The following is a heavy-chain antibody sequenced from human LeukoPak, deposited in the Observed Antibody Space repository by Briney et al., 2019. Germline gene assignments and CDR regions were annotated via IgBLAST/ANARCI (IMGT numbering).Heavy chain of an antibody. CDR2: INHSGST. V-gene: IGHV4-34*01. D-gene: IGHD1-26*01. J-gene: IGHJ1*01. CDR3: ARIGSNLLRGEEYAEYFQH. CDR1: IGSFSGYD. Sequence: SETLSLTCAVYIGSFSGYDWTWIRQPPGKGLEWIGEINHSGSTNYNASLKSRVTISVDTSKNQFSLKLTSVTAADTAVYYCARIGSNLLRGEEYAEYFQHWGQGTLVTVSS.